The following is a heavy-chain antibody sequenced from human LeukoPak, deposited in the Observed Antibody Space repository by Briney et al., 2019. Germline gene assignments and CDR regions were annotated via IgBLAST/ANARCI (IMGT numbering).Heavy chain of an antibody. V-gene: IGHV1-2*06. CDR1: GHTFTGYY. CDR3: ARVGAVAALYYFDY. CDR2: ISPNSGGT. J-gene: IGHJ4*02. Sequence: ASVKVSCKVSGHTFTGYYMHWVRQAPGQGLEWMGRISPNSGGTNYAQKFQGRVTMTRDTSISTAYMELSRLRSDDTAVYYCARVGAVAALYYFDYWGQGTLVTVSS. D-gene: IGHD6-19*01.